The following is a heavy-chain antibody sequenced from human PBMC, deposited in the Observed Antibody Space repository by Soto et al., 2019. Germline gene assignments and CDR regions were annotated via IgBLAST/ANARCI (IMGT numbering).Heavy chain of an antibody. Sequence: QVQLQESGPGLVKPSQTLSLTCTVSGGSISSGGYYWSWIRQHPGKGLEWIGYIYYSGSTYYNPSLKSRVTISVDTSKNQFSLKLSAVTAADTAVYYCATERSGGSGHDAFDIWGQGTMVTVSS. CDR1: GGSISSGGYY. J-gene: IGHJ3*02. D-gene: IGHD2-15*01. CDR3: ATERSGGSGHDAFDI. CDR2: IYYSGST. V-gene: IGHV4-31*03.